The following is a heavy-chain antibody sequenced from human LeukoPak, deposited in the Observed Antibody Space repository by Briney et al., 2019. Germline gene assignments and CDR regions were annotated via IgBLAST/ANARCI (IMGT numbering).Heavy chain of an antibody. CDR2: IRYDGSDK. Sequence: GGSLRLSCAASGFTFSRSGMHWVRQAPGKGLEWVALIRYDGSDKYYADSVRGRFTISRDNSKNTFYLQMDSLRTDDTAVYYCARQYSSEFDYWGQGTLVTVSS. V-gene: IGHV3-30*02. J-gene: IGHJ4*02. CDR1: GFTFSRSG. D-gene: IGHD6-19*01. CDR3: ARQYSSEFDY.